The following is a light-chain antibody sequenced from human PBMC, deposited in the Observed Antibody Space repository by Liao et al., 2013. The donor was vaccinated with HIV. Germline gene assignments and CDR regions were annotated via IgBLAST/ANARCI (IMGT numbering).Light chain of an antibody. CDR1: ALPKQY. V-gene: IGLV3-25*02. J-gene: IGLJ2*01. Sequence: SYELTQPPSVSVSPGQTARITCSGDALPKQYAYWYQKKPGQAPVLVIYKDSERPSGIPERFSGSNSGNTATLTISGTQAMDEADYYCQAWDRSTVVFGGGTKLTVL. CDR3: QAWDRSTVV. CDR2: KDS.